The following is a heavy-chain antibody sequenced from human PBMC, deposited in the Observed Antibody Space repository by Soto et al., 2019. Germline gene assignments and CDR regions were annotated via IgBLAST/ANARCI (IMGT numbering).Heavy chain of an antibody. CDR2: ISSSSSTI. CDR1: GFTFSSYS. V-gene: IGHV3-48*02. D-gene: IGHD6-19*01. Sequence: GGSLRLSCAASGFTFSSYSMNWVRQAPGKGLEWVSYISSSSSTIYYADSVKGRFTISRDNAKNSLYLQMNSLRDEDTAVYYCARDSPLAAGIAVAVPDYYYYGMDVWGQGTTVTVSS. J-gene: IGHJ6*02. CDR3: ARDSPLAAGIAVAVPDYYYYGMDV.